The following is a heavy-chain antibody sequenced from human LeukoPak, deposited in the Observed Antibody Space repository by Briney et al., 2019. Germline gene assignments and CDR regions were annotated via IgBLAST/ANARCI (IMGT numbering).Heavy chain of an antibody. CDR1: GGTFSSYA. CDR3: ASMVRGVIIKPPAFDY. CDR2: IIPIFGTA. V-gene: IGHV1-69*06. Sequence: ASVKVFCKASGGTFSSYAISWVRQAPGQGLEWMGGIIPIFGTANYAQKFQGRVTITADKSTSTAYMELSSLRSEDTAVYYCASMVRGVIIKPPAFDYWGQGTLVTVSS. J-gene: IGHJ4*02. D-gene: IGHD3-10*01.